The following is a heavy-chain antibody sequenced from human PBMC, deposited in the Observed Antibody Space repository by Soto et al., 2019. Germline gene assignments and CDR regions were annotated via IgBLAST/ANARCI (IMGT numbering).Heavy chain of an antibody. CDR3: ASGTYSGSRRGVLGY. D-gene: IGHD1-26*01. CDR1: GFTFSSYG. Sequence: QVPLVESGGGVVQPGRSLRLSCAASGFTFSSYGMHWVRKAPGKGLEWVAVIWYAGSNKYYADSVKGRFTISRDNSKNTLYLQMNSLRAEDTAVYYCASGTYSGSRRGVLGYLGQVTLVTVSS. J-gene: IGHJ4*02. CDR2: IWYAGSNK. V-gene: IGHV3-33*01.